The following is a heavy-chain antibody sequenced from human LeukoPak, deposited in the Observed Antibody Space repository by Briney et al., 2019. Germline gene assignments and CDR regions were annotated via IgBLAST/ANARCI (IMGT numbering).Heavy chain of an antibody. CDR3: AKGYCINTKCFFDY. V-gene: IGHV3-30*02. CDR2: IRYDGSNK. CDR1: GFTFSSYG. Sequence: GGSLRLSCAASGFTFSSYGMHWVRQAPGKGLEWVAFIRYDGSNKYYADSVKGRFTISRDNSKNTLYLQMNGLRPEDTALYYCAKGYCINTKCFFDYWGQGTLVTVSS. J-gene: IGHJ4*02. D-gene: IGHD2-2*01.